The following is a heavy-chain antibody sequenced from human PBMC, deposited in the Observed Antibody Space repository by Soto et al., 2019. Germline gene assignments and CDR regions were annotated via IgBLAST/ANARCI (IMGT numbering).Heavy chain of an antibody. CDR2: IGAGGTI. V-gene: IGHV3-23*01. CDR1: GFTFSSYG. Sequence: PGGSLRLSCAASGFTFSSYGMHWVRQAPGKGLEWVSIIGAGGTIYYSDSVKGRFTISKDTSKSTVYLQMNSLRADDTAVYFCAKDLRPGAGAFDIWGQGTMVTVSS. D-gene: IGHD3-10*01. CDR3: AKDLRPGAGAFDI. J-gene: IGHJ3*02.